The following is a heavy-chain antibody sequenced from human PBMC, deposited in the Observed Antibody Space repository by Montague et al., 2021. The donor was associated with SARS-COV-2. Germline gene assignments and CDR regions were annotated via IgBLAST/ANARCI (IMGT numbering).Heavy chain of an antibody. CDR2: IYQGAST. Sequence: SETLSLTCAVSGDSIMTTDCWSWVRQPPGKVLEWIGEIYQGASTNYNPSLKSRVTMSVDRSKNQVSLELYSVTAVDTALYYCVRAGGFHNRPPVWGQGALVIVSS. V-gene: IGHV4-4*02. J-gene: IGHJ4*02. CDR1: GDSIMTTDC. D-gene: IGHD4-23*01. CDR3: VRAGGFHNRPPV.